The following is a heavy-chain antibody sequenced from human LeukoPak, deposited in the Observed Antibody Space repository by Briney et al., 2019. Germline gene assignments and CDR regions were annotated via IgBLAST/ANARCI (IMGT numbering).Heavy chain of an antibody. CDR3: AGSFAYDSSGYYQNWFDP. V-gene: IGHV1-2*02. CDR1: GYTFTGYY. Sequence: ASVKVSCKASGYTFTGYYMHWVRQAPGQGLEWMGWINPNSGGTNYAQKFQGRVTMTRDTSISTAYMELSRLRSDDTAVYYCAGSFAYDSSGYYQNWFDPWGQGTLVTVSS. CDR2: INPNSGGT. D-gene: IGHD3-22*01. J-gene: IGHJ5*02.